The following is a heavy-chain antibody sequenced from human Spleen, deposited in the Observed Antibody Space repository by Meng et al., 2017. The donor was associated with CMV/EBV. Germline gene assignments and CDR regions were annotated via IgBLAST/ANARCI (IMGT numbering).Heavy chain of an antibody. CDR1: GYTFNKYS. J-gene: IGHJ3*02. D-gene: IGHD2-2*01. CDR3: ARVPYCTGTGCYRDAFDI. Sequence: ASVKVSCKASGYTFNKYSITWVRQAPGQGLAWMGWISTYTGDTYYAQTLQDRVTMTIDTSTNTAYMELRSLRSDDTAVYFCARVPYCTGTGCYRDAFDIWGQGTWVTVSS. CDR2: ISTYTGDT. V-gene: IGHV1-18*01.